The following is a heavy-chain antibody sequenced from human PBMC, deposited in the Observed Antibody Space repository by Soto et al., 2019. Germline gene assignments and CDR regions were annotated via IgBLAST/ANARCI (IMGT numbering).Heavy chain of an antibody. J-gene: IGHJ4*02. Sequence: SETLSLTCAVSGGSISSGGYSWGWIRQPPGKGLEWIGYIYHSVSTYYNPSLKSRVTISVDTSKNQFSLKLSSVTAADTAVYYCASTALDYYDSSGYYQYYFDYWGQGTLVTVSS. D-gene: IGHD3-22*01. CDR3: ASTALDYYDSSGYYQYYFDY. CDR1: GGSISSGGYS. CDR2: IYHSVST. V-gene: IGHV4-30-2*05.